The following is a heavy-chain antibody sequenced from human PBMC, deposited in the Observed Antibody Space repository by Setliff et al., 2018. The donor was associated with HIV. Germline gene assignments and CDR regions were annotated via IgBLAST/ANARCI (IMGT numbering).Heavy chain of an antibody. J-gene: IGHJ4*02. D-gene: IGHD2-15*01. V-gene: IGHV3-30*02. CDR2: IRYTGNDK. CDR1: GFTFSSYG. Sequence: GGSLRLSCAASGFTFSSYGIHWVRQAPGKGLEWVAFIRYTGNDKSYADSVKGRFTISRDNSKNTLYLEMNSLKIEDTALYYCASSSGGNYEAYFDYWGQGTLVTVSS. CDR3: ASSSGGNYEAYFDY.